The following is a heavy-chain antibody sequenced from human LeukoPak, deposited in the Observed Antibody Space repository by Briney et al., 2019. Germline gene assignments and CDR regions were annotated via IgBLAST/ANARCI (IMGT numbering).Heavy chain of an antibody. J-gene: IGHJ6*03. CDR3: ARVLAPQLWQYYYYYYMDV. CDR2: IYYSGST. V-gene: IGHV4-59*11. D-gene: IGHD5-18*01. Sequence: PSETLSLTCTVSGGSISSHYWSWIRQPPGKGLEWIGYIYYSGSTNYNPSLKSRVTISVDTSKNQFSLKLSSVTAADTAVYYCARVLAPQLWQYYYYYYMDVWGKGTTVTVSS. CDR1: GGSISSHY.